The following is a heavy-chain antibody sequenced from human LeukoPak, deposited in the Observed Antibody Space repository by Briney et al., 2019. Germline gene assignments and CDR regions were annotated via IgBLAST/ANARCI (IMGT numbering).Heavy chain of an antibody. CDR2: IYTSGST. CDR3: ARGERQYQLLWDFYYYYMDV. CDR1: GGSISSGSYY. J-gene: IGHJ6*03. V-gene: IGHV4-61*02. Sequence: NPSQTLSLTCTVSGGSISSGSYYWSWIRQPAGKGLEWIWRIYTSGSTNYNPSLKSRVTISVDTSKNQFSLKLSSVTAADTAVYYCARGERQYQLLWDFYYYYMDVWGKGTTVTVSS. D-gene: IGHD2-2*01.